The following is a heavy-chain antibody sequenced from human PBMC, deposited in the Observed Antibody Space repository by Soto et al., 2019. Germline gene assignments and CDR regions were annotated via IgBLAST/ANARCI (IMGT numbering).Heavy chain of an antibody. D-gene: IGHD5-18*01. CDR3: AIDQVRYSYGPLDAFDI. CDR2: INAGNGNT. V-gene: IGHV1-3*01. Sequence: ASVKVSCKASGYTFTSYAMHWVRQAPGQRLEWMGWINAGNGNTKYSQKFQGRVTITRDTSASTAYMELSSLRSEDTAVYYCAIDQVRYSYGPLDAFDIWGQGTMVTVSS. J-gene: IGHJ3*02. CDR1: GYTFTSYA.